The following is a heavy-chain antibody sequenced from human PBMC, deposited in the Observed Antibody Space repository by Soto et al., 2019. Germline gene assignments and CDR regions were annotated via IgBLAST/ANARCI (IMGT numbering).Heavy chain of an antibody. J-gene: IGHJ4*02. D-gene: IGHD4-4*01. CDR3: ASKRTTVITQAYFEY. V-gene: IGHV4-39*01. Sequence: PSETLSLTCTVSGGSVTNSSYYWGWIRQSPGKGLEWIGSVYYRGRSYSKSSVKSRVTISVDTSKNQFSLNLNSVTASDTAVYFCASKRTTVITQAYFEYWGPGALAPVSS. CDR2: VYYRGRS. CDR1: GGSVTNSSYY.